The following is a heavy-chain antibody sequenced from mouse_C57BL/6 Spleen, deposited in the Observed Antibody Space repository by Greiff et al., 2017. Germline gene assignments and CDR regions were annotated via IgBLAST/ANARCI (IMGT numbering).Heavy chain of an antibody. D-gene: IGHD1-1*01. J-gene: IGHJ1*03. CDR2: SRNKANDYTP. CDR1: GFTFSDFY. CDR3: ARDSHYYGSSYYWYFDV. Sequence: EVMLVESGGGLVQSGRSLRLSCATSGFTFSDFYMEWVRQAPGTGLEWIAASRNKANDYTPEYSASVKGRFIVSRDTSQSILYLQMNALRAEDTAIYYCARDSHYYGSSYYWYFDVWGTGTTVTVAS. V-gene: IGHV7-1*01.